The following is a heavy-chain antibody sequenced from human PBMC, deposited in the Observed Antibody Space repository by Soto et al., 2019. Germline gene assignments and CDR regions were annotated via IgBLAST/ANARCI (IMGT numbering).Heavy chain of an antibody. V-gene: IGHV4-39*01. D-gene: IGHD3-3*01. J-gene: IGHJ5*02. CDR3: ATVRFLEWLLFDP. CDR2: IYYSGST. Sequence: PSETLSLTCTVSGGSISSSSYYWGWIRQPPGKGLEWIGSIYYSGSTYYNPSLKSRVTISVDTSKNQFSLKLSSVTAADTAVYYCATVRFLEWLLFDPWGQGTLVTVS. CDR1: GGSISSSSYY.